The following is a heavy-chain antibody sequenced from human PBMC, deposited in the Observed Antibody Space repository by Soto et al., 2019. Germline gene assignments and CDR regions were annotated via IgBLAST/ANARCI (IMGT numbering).Heavy chain of an antibody. V-gene: IGHV4-39*01. J-gene: IGHJ6*02. CDR2: IYYSGST. CDR1: GGSISSSSYY. CDR3: ARVGRCSSTSCYIIGLSVYGMDV. D-gene: IGHD2-2*02. Sequence: PSETLSLTCTVSGGSISSSSYYWGWIRQPPGKGLEWIGSIYYSGSTYYNPSLKSRVTISVDTSKNQFSLKLSSVTAADTAVYYCARVGRCSSTSCYIIGLSVYGMDVWGQGTTVTSP.